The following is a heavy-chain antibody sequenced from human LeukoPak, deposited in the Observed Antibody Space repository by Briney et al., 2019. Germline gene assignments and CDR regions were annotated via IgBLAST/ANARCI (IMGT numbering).Heavy chain of an antibody. CDR3: ARDPTREYSSSWHQYYFDY. D-gene: IGHD6-13*01. V-gene: IGHV4-38-2*02. J-gene: IGHJ4*02. CDR2: IYHSGST. CDR1: GYSISSGYY. Sequence: SETLSLTCTVSGYSISSGYYWGWIRQPPGKGLEWIGSIYHSGSTYYNPSLKSRVTISVDTSKNQFSLKLSSVTAADTAVYYCARDPTREYSSSWHQYYFDYWGQGTLVTVSS.